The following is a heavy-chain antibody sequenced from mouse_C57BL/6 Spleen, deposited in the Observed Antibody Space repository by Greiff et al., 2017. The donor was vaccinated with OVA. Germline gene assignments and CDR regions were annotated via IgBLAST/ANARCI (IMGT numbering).Heavy chain of an antibody. Sequence: EVKLVESGEGLVKPGGSLKLSCAASGFTFSSYAMSWVRQTPEKRLEWVAYISSGGDYIYYADTVKGRFTISRDNARNTLYLQMSSLKSEDTAMYYSIKERGSIYSDCDGGFAFWGEGTLVTVSA. CDR3: IKERGSIYSDCDGGFAF. J-gene: IGHJ3*01. CDR2: ISSGGDYI. D-gene: IGHD2-4*01. CDR1: GFTFSSYA. V-gene: IGHV5-9-1*02.